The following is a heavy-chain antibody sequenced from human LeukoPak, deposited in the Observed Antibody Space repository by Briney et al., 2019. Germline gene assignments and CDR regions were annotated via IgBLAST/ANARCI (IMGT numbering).Heavy chain of an antibody. CDR2: IKQDGSEK. CDR1: GFTFSSYW. J-gene: IGHJ6*03. D-gene: IGHD3-10*01. V-gene: IGHV3-7*01. Sequence: PGGSLRLSCAASGFTFSSYWMSWVRQAPGKGLEWVANIKQDGSEKYYVDSVKGRFTISRDNAKNSLYLQMNSLRAEDTAVYYCAGSGSGSYYNDYYYMDVWGKGTTVTISS. CDR3: AGSGSGSYYNDYYYMDV.